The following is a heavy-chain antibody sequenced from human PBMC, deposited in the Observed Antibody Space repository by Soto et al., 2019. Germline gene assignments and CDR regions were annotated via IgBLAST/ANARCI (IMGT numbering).Heavy chain of an antibody. CDR1: GGSISSGAYY. CDR2: IHYSGTT. CDR3: VAGDCRVTSCRLAYCLYGMDV. D-gene: IGHD2-2*01. J-gene: IGHJ6*02. V-gene: IGHV4-31*03. Sequence: QVQLQESGPGLVKPSQTLSLTCTVSGGSISSGAYYWSWIRQHPGQGLEWIGYIHYSGTTYYNSSLRSRVTMSVATSKNQFSLKLSSVTAADTAVYYCVAGDCRVTSCRLAYCLYGMDVWGQGTTVTFSS.